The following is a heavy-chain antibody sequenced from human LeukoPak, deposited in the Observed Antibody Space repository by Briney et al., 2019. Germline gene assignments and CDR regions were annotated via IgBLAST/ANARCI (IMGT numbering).Heavy chain of an antibody. CDR2: IYYSGST. V-gene: IGHV4-59*08. Sequence: SETLSLTCTVSGASIRNYYWSWIRQSPGKGLEWIGYIYYSGSTNYNPSLESRVAMSVDTSKNQFSLRLSSVTAADTAIYYCARRYSSSWYVGFFDPWGQGTLITVSS. CDR1: GASIRNYY. J-gene: IGHJ5*02. D-gene: IGHD6-13*01. CDR3: ARRYSSSWYVGFFDP.